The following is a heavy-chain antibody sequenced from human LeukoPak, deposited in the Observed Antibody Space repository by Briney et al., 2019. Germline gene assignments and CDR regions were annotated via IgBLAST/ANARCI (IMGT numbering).Heavy chain of an antibody. CDR3: ARGVRIAVAGYIDY. Sequence: GGSLRLSCAGSGFSFSSYGMHWVRQAPGKGLEWMAFIRSDGSNKYYADSVKGRFTISRDNSKNTLYLQMNSLRAEDTAVYYCARGVRIAVAGYIDYWGQGTLVTVSS. V-gene: IGHV3-30*02. CDR1: GFSFSSYG. D-gene: IGHD6-19*01. J-gene: IGHJ4*02. CDR2: IRSDGSNK.